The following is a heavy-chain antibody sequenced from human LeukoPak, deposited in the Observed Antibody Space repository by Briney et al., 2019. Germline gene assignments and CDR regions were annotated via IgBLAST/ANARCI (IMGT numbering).Heavy chain of an antibody. V-gene: IGHV4-30-2*01. CDR2: IYHSGST. Sequence: SETLSLTCAVSGGSISSGGYSWSWIRQPPGKGLEWIGYIYHSGSTYYNPSLKSRVTISVDRSKNQFSLKLSSVTAADTAVYYCARKEYYFDYWGQGTLVTVSS. CDR1: GGSISSGGYS. CDR3: ARKEYYFDY. J-gene: IGHJ4*02. D-gene: IGHD3-10*01.